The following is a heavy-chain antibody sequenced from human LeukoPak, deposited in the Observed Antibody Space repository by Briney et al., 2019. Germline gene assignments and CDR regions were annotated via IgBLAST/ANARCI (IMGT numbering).Heavy chain of an antibody. V-gene: IGHV1-8*03. Sequence: ASVKVSCKASGYTFTNYDINWVRQATGQGLEWMGWLTPNSGNTGYAQKFQTRVTITRNSSISTAYMELSSLRSEDTAVYYCARGPLWFGETDFYYYQMDVWGKGTTVTVSS. CDR2: LTPNSGNT. CDR1: GYTFTNYD. J-gene: IGHJ6*03. CDR3: ARGPLWFGETDFYYYQMDV. D-gene: IGHD3-10*01.